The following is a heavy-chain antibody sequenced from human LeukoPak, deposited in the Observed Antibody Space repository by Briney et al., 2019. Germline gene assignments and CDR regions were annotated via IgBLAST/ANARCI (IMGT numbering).Heavy chain of an antibody. D-gene: IGHD6-13*01. CDR3: ARGASGIAAAGEGYWFDP. CDR1: GGTFSSYA. V-gene: IGHV1-69*13. Sequence: GASVKVSCTASGGTFSSYAISWVRQAPGQGLEWMGGIIPIFGTANYAQKFQGRVTITADESTSTAYMELSSLRSEDTAVYYCARGASGIAAAGEGYWFDPWGQGTLVTVSS. J-gene: IGHJ5*02. CDR2: IIPIFGTA.